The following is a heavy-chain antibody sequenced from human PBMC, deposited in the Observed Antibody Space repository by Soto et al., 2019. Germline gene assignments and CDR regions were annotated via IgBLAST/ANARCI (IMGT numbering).Heavy chain of an antibody. J-gene: IGHJ6*02. Sequence: QGKLQESGPGLVKPSQTLSLSCTVSGGSISSGGNYWSWIRQHPGKGLEWIGYIYYSGSTYYNPSLKSRVTISVDTSKRQVSLKLSSVTAADTAVYYCARDSTVTTTLLDVWGQVTTVIVS. CDR3: ARDSTVTTTLLDV. V-gene: IGHV4-31*03. CDR2: IYYSGST. CDR1: GGSISSGGNY. D-gene: IGHD4-17*01.